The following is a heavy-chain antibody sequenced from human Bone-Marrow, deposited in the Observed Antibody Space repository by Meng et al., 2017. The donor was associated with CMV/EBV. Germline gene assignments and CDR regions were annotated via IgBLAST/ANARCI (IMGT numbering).Heavy chain of an antibody. CDR2: ISSSSTI. J-gene: IGHJ3*02. CDR3: ARNAVDM. CDR1: GFTFSDYY. Sequence: GESLKISCAASGFTFSDYYMNWVRQAPGKGLEWVSSISSSSTIYYADSVKGRFTISRDNAKNSLYLQMNSLRAEDTALYYCARNAVDMWGQGTIVTVSS. V-gene: IGHV3-69-1*01.